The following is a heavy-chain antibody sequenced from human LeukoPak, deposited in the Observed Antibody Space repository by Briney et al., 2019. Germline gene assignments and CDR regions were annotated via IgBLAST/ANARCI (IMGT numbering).Heavy chain of an antibody. J-gene: IGHJ5*02. D-gene: IGHD5-18*01. V-gene: IGHV1-46*01. CDR3: ARALPHRRLMDTTMEQHWFDP. Sequence: ASVTVSCMASGYIFTSYFMHWVRQAAGQVLEWMGLINPSGGSTRYAQKFQGRVTMTRDMSTSTVYMELSSLRSEDTAVYYCARALPHRRLMDTTMEQHWFDPWGQGTLVTVSS. CDR1: GYIFTSYF. CDR2: INPSGGST.